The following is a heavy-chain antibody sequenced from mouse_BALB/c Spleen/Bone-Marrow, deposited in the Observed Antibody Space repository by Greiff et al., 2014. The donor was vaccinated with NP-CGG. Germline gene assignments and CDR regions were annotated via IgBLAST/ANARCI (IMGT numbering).Heavy chain of an antibody. Sequence: VKVVESGPELVKPGTLVKMSCKASGYTFTSYDINWVKQRPGQGLELIGWINPGDGSAKYNEKFKGKATLTADKSSSTAYMQLSSLTSENTAVYFCARSGDGDYWYFDVWGAGTMVTVSS. D-gene: IGHD2-13*01. CDR2: INPGDGSA. V-gene: IGHV1S56*01. J-gene: IGHJ1*01. CDR3: ARSGDGDYWYFDV. CDR1: GYTFTSYD.